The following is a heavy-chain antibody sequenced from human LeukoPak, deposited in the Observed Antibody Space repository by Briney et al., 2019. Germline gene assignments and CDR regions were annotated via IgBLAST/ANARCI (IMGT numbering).Heavy chain of an antibody. CDR1: GGSPNNYY. V-gene: IGHV4-59*01. D-gene: IGHD1-26*01. CDR2: IHYTGAT. CDR3: ARYTGTDSGRWLDP. Sequence: SETLSLTCMVSGGSPNNYYWSWVRRPPGRGLEWIGYIHYTGATSYSPSLKSRVTISLDTPKNEFSLKLSSVTAADTAVYYCARYTGTDSGRWLDPWGQGTLVTVSS. J-gene: IGHJ5*02.